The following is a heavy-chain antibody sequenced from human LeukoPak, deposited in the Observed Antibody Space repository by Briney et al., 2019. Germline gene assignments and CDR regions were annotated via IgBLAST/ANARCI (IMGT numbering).Heavy chain of an antibody. D-gene: IGHD2-21*02. V-gene: IGHV1-69*04. CDR3: ARDSNCGGDCYSGYLFDY. CDR2: IIPILGIA. J-gene: IGHJ4*02. Sequence: SVKVSCKATGYTFTSYGISWVRQAPGQGLEWMGRIIPILGIANYAQKFQGRVTITADESTSTAYMELSSLRSEDTAVYYCARDSNCGGDCYSGYLFDYWGQGTLVTVSS. CDR1: GYTFTSYG.